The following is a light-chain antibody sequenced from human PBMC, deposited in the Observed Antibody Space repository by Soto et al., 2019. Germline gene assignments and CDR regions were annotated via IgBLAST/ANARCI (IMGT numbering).Light chain of an antibody. CDR2: EVS. CDR1: SSDVGGYNY. V-gene: IGLV2-14*01. CDR3: SSYTSSSTKV. J-gene: IGLJ2*01. Sequence: QSALTQPASVSGSPGQSITISCTGTSSDVGGYNYVSWYQQHTGKAPKLMIYEVSNRPSGVSNRFSGSKSGNTASLTISGRQAEDEADYYCSSYTSSSTKVFGGGPKLTVL.